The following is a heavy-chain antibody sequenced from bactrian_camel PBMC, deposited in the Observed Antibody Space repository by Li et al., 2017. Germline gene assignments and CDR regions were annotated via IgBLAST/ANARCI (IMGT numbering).Heavy chain of an antibody. Sequence: HVQLVESGGGSVQAGGSLRLSCAALGYTFSRYCMLWFRRAPGRAPAEREGIASLDNYGSTYYADSVKGRFTISKDNRKNILYLQMNSLTPGDTAMYYCTARYEFGLGACSGVGGLGFGGQGTQVTVS. D-gene: IGHD1*01. CDR3: TARYEFGLGACSGVGGLGF. V-gene: IGHV3S6*01. CDR2: LDNYGST. CDR1: GYTFSRYC. J-gene: IGHJ6*01.